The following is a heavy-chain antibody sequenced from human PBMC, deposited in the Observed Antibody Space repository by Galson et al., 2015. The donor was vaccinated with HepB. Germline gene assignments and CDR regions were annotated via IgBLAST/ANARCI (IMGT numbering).Heavy chain of an antibody. D-gene: IGHD2-15*01. CDR1: GFSFGSYW. J-gene: IGHJ4*02. Sequence: SLRLSCAASGFSFGSYWMHWVRQAPGKGPQWVSTVGGGGGPTYYADSVKGRFTISRDDSRSTLFLQMSSLRAEDTALYYCARCRGSSCNHPFDYWGQGTLVAVSS. CDR3: ARCRGSSCNHPFDY. CDR2: VGGGGGPT. V-gene: IGHV3-23*01.